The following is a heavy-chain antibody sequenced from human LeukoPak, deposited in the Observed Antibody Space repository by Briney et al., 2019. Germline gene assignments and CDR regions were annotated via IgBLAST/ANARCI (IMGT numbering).Heavy chain of an antibody. V-gene: IGHV1-18*01. CDR2: ISASSGNT. D-gene: IGHD4-17*01. CDR1: GYSFSIFG. Sequence: ASVKVSCKASGYSFSIFGMTWVRQAPGQGLEWMGWISASSGNTNYAQKLQGRVTMTTDTSANTAYMELRSLKSDDTAVYYCARAGATETTHFDYWGQGTLVTVSS. CDR3: ARAGATETTHFDY. J-gene: IGHJ4*02.